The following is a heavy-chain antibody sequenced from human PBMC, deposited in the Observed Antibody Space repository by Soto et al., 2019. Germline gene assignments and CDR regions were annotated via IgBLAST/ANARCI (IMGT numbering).Heavy chain of an antibody. CDR1: GFTFSDYG. Sequence: GGSLRLSCAASGFTFSDYGLHWVRQAPGKGLEWVAFLSHHSYKKYYAVSVKGRFTVSRDNSKNTLYLQMNSLRTEDTAVYYCAKDWVGVSNRYYLEYWGQGTPVTVSS. D-gene: IGHD3-3*01. V-gene: IGHV3-30*18. J-gene: IGHJ4*02. CDR2: LSHHSYKK. CDR3: AKDWVGVSNRYYLEY.